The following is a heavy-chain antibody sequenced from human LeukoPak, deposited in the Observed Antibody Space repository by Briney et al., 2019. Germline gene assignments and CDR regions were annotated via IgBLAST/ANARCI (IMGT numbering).Heavy chain of an antibody. CDR1: GFTFSIYA. J-gene: IGHJ4*02. D-gene: IGHD5-18*01. Sequence: GGSLRLSCATSGFTFSIYAMSWVRQAPEKGLEWVSTISGGDGPTYYADSVKGRFTISRDNAKNSLYLQMNSLRAEDTALYYCAKGAVYTAMVQYWGQGTLVTVSS. CDR3: AKGAVYTAMVQY. V-gene: IGHV3-23*01. CDR2: ISGGDGPT.